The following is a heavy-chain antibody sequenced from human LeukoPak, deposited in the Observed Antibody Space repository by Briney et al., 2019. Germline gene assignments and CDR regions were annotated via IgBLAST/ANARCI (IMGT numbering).Heavy chain of an antibody. CDR1: GGSISSYY. D-gene: IGHD4-17*01. CDR3: ARGEVYGDPGSSPFDY. V-gene: IGHV4-4*07. J-gene: IGHJ4*02. Sequence: PSETLSLTCTVSGGSISSYYWSWIRQPAGKGLEWIGRIYTSGSTNYNPSLKSRVTISVDKSKNQFSLKLSSVTAADTAVYYCARGEVYGDPGSSPFDYWGQGTLVTVSS. CDR2: IYTSGST.